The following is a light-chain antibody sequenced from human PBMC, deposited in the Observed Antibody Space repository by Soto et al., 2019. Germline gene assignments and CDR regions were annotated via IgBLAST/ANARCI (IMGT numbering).Light chain of an antibody. CDR1: QSISSY. J-gene: IGKJ1*01. CDR3: QQSKSTPPWT. Sequence: DIQMTQSPSSLSASVGDRVTITCRASQSISSYLNWYQQKPGKAPKLLIYAASSLQSGVPSRFSGSGSGTDFTLTIRSLQPENFATYYCQQSKSTPPWTFAQGTKVDIK. CDR2: AAS. V-gene: IGKV1-39*01.